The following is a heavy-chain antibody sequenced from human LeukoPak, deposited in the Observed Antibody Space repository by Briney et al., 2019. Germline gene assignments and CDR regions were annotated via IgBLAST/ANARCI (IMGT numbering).Heavy chain of an antibody. CDR3: ARIDGGHHLSPFDS. CDR1: GGSFSSSSYY. V-gene: IGHV4-39*01. J-gene: IGHJ4*02. CDR2: FYYSGST. D-gene: IGHD4-23*01. Sequence: SETLSLTCTVSGGSFSSSSYYWGWIRQPPGKGLEWIGSFYYSGSTYYNPSLKSRVTISVDTSKNQFSLKLSSVTAADTAIYYCARIDGGHHLSPFDSWGQGTLVTVSS.